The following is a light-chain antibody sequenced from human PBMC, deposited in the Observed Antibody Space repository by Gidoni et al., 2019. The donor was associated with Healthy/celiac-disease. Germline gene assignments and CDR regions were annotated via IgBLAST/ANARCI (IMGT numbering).Light chain of an antibody. CDR1: QSVSSSY. CDR3: QQYGSSPWT. V-gene: IGKV3-20*01. CDR2: GAS. Sequence: DIVLTQSPGTLSLSPGERATLSCRASQSVSSSYLAWYQQKPGQAPRLLLYGASTRATGIPERFSGSGSGTDFTLTISRLEPEDFAVYYCQQYGSSPWTFGQGTKVEIK. J-gene: IGKJ1*01.